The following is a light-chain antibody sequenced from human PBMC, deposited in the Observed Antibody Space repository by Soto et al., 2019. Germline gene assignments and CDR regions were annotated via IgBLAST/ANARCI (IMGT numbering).Light chain of an antibody. V-gene: IGLV2-23*01. CDR1: NNDVANYNL. Sequence: QSVLTQPASVSGSPGQSITISCTGTNNDVANYNLVSWYQQHPGKAPKLRIYEGSKRPSGVSNRFSGSKSANTAYLTISGLQAEDEADYYCCAYAGSRSWVFGGGTKLTVL. CDR2: EGS. CDR3: CAYAGSRSWV. J-gene: IGLJ3*02.